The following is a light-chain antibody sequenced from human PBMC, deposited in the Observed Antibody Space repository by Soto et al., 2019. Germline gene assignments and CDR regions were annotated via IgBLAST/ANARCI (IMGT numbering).Light chain of an antibody. J-gene: IGLJ3*02. Sequence: QSVLTQPPSVSGVPGQTITISCTGSRSNIGGGYDVHWYQQLPGTAPQLLVYGNINRPSRVPDRFSGSKSDTSASLAITGLQAEDEADYYCLSYDSSLSAGVFGGGTKLTVL. V-gene: IGLV1-40*01. CDR2: GNI. CDR1: RSNIGGGYD. CDR3: LSYDSSLSAGV.